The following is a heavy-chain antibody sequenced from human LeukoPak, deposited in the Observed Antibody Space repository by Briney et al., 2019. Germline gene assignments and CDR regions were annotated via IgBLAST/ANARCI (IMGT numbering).Heavy chain of an antibody. V-gene: IGHV4-4*07. J-gene: IGHJ4*02. CDR2: IYTSGST. Sequence: SETLSLTCTVSGGSISSYYWSWLRQPAGKGLEWIGRIYTSGSTNYNLSLKSGVTMSVDTSKNQFSLKLSSVTAADTAVYYCARDGQVGAIDYFDYWGQGTLVTVSS. CDR3: ARDGQVGAIDYFDY. D-gene: IGHD1-26*01. CDR1: GGSISSYY.